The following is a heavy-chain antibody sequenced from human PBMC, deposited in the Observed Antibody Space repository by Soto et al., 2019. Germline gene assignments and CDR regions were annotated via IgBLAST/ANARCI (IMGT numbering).Heavy chain of an antibody. D-gene: IGHD3-22*01. CDR1: GGSISSSNW. CDR3: ARGSGYDSSGYYYSDAFDI. V-gene: IGHV4-4*02. CDR2: IYHSGST. Sequence: QVQLQESGPGLVKPSGTLSLTCAVSGGSISSSNWWSWVRQPPGKGLEWFGEIYHSGSTNYNPSRKSRVTISVDKSKNQSSLKLSSVTAADTAVYYCARGSGYDSSGYYYSDAFDIWGQGTMVTVSS. J-gene: IGHJ3*02.